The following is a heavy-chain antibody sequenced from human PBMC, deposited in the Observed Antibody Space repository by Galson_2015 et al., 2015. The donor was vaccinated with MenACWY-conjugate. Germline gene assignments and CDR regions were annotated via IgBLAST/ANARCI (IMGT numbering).Heavy chain of an antibody. CDR2: IYSDGST. CDR3: ARDSRATTVWGLNKRKTIDYYYGMDV. Sequence: SLRLSCAVSGFTVSSSYMTWVRQAPGKRLEWVSVIYSDGSTYNADSVKGRFTISRDNSKNTVFLQMTSLRAEDTAMYYCARDSRATTVWGLNKRKTIDYYYGMDVWGQGTTVIVSS. D-gene: IGHD3-10*01. J-gene: IGHJ6*02. V-gene: IGHV3-53*01. CDR1: GFTVSSSY.